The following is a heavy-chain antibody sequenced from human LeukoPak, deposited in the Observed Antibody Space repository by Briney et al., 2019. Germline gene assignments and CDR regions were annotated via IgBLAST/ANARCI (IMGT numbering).Heavy chain of an antibody. J-gene: IGHJ4*02. V-gene: IGHV3-23*01. CDR2: ISGSGGST. Sequence: GGALRLSCAASGFTLSSYAMSWVRQAPGRGLDGVSAISGSGGSTYYADSVKGRFTTSRDNSKNTLYLQMDSVRAEDTGVYYCAKAGTIFGVGRYYFDYWGQGTLVTVSS. D-gene: IGHD3-3*01. CDR3: AKAGTIFGVGRYYFDY. CDR1: GFTLSSYA.